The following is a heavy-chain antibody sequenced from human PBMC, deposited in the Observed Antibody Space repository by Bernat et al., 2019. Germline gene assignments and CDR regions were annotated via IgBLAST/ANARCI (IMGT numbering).Heavy chain of an antibody. Sequence: EVQLVESGGGLVKPGGSLRLSCAAPGFTFSSYSMNWVRQAPGKGLEWVSSISSSSSYIYYADSVKGRFTISRDNAKNSLYLQMNSLRAEDTAVYYCARATLGGFDYWGQGTLVTVSS. CDR2: ISSSSSYI. CDR3: ARATLGGFDY. D-gene: IGHD3-10*01. J-gene: IGHJ4*02. V-gene: IGHV3-21*01. CDR1: GFTFSSYS.